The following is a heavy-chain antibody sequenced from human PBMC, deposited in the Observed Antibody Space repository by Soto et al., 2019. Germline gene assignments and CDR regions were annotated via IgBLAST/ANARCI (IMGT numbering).Heavy chain of an antibody. J-gene: IGHJ3*02. CDR2: IYFSGST. V-gene: IGHV4-30-4*02. CDR1: GGSISSGNFY. Sequence: SETLSLTCTVSGGSISSGNFYWSWIRQPPGKGLEWIGYIYFSGSTSYSPSLKSRLTISLNTSNNLFSLKLTSVTAADTAVYYCARGYCGGGNCYSRTFDIWGQGTMVTVSS. D-gene: IGHD2-15*01. CDR3: ARGYCGGGNCYSRTFDI.